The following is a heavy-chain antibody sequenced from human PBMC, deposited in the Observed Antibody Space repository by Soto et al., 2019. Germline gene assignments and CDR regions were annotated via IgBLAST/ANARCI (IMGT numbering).Heavy chain of an antibody. CDR2: IIPILGIA. V-gene: IGHV1-69*08. CDR3: ARDTSGYDFDPGPNWFDP. J-gene: IGHJ5*02. D-gene: IGHD5-12*01. Sequence: QVQLVQSGAEVKKPGSSVKVSCKASGGTFSSYTISWVRQAPGQGLEWMGRIIPILGIANYAQKFQGRVTITADKSTSTAYMELSSLRSEDTAVYYCARDTSGYDFDPGPNWFDPWGQGTLVTVSS. CDR1: GGTFSSYT.